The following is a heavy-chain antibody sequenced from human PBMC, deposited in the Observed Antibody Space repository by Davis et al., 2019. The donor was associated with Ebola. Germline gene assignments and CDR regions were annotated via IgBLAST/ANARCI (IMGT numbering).Heavy chain of an antibody. V-gene: IGHV1-58*01. D-gene: IGHD1-14*01. CDR1: GFTFSGSA. CDR2: IVVGSGNT. J-gene: IGHJ4*02. CDR3: AASAGTVGKFDF. Sequence: SVRVSCKAFGFTFSGSAVQWVRQARGQHLEWMGGIVVGSGNTNYAQKFRERLTMTRDLSTSTAYMELSSLRFEDTAVYYCAASAGTVGKFDFWGQGTLVTVSS.